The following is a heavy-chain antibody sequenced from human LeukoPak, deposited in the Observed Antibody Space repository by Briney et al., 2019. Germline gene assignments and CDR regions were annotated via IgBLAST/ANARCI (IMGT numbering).Heavy chain of an antibody. V-gene: IGHV4-30-2*01. D-gene: IGHD2-21*02. Sequence: PSETLSLTCTVSGGSISSGGYSWSWIRQPPGKGLEWIGYIYHSGSTYYNPSLKSRVTISVDRSKNQFSLKLNSVTAADTAVYYCARAGVVVTAMIEYWGQGTLVTVSS. CDR3: ARAGVVVTAMIEY. CDR2: IYHSGST. CDR1: GGSISSGGYS. J-gene: IGHJ4*02.